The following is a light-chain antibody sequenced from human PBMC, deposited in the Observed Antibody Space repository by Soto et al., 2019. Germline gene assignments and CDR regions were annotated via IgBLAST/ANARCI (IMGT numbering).Light chain of an antibody. CDR2: DNN. Sequence: VLTQPPSASGTPGQKVTISCSGGSSNIGSNTVNWYQQVPGTAPKLLIYDNNQRPSRVPDRFSGSKSGTSASLAISGLQSDDEADYFCAAWDDSLNGYVFGTGTKVTVL. J-gene: IGLJ1*01. CDR1: SSNIGSNT. CDR3: AAWDDSLNGYV. V-gene: IGLV1-44*01.